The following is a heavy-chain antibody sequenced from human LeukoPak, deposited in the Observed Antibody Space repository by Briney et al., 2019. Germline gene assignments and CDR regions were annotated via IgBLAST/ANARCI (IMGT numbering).Heavy chain of an antibody. CDR2: MSPNSGDT. V-gene: IGHV1-8*01. Sequence: GASVKVSCKASGYTFTSYDFNWVRQATGQRPAWMGWMSPNSGDTGYAQKFQDRVTMTRNTSISTAYMELSSLRSDDTAVYYCAXGPPNWGYDYWGPGTLVTVSS. J-gene: IGHJ4*02. D-gene: IGHD7-27*01. CDR1: GYTFTSYD. CDR3: AXGPPNWGYDY.